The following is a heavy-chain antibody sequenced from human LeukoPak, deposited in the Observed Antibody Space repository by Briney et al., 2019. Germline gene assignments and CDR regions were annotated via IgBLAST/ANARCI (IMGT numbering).Heavy chain of an antibody. CDR3: ARDPGGIEVPGLGFALDI. CDR1: GFTFSSYS. J-gene: IGHJ3*02. CDR2: ISSTSNYI. D-gene: IGHD6-19*01. V-gene: IGHV3-21*01. Sequence: GGSLRLSCAASGFTFSSYSMVWFRQAPGKGLEWVSSISSTSNYIYYADSVKGRFTISRDNAKNSLFLQMNSLRAEDTAVYYCARDPGGIEVPGLGFALDIWGQGTMVTVSS.